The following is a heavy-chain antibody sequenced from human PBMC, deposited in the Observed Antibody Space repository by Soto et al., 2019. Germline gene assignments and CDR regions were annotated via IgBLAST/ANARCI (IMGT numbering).Heavy chain of an antibody. V-gene: IGHV1-69*04. CDR2: IIPILGVA. CDR1: GDTFSNHT. CDR3: ARVAEMRTVTKSYYYVMDV. J-gene: IGHJ6*04. D-gene: IGHD4-17*01. Sequence: QVQLVQSGAEVKKPGSSVKVSCKASGDTFSNHTISWVRQAPGQGLEWMGRIIPILGVANYAQKFQGRVTITAEKAASTADMELSSVRSADTAVYYCARVAEMRTVTKSYYYVMDVWGKGTTVTGSS.